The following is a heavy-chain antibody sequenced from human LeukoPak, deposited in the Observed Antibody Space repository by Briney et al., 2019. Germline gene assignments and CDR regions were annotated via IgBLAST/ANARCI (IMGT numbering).Heavy chain of an antibody. CDR1: GFTFSSYG. V-gene: IGHV3-30*18. CDR3: AKDLVVGATREFDY. J-gene: IGHJ4*02. CDR2: ISYDGSNK. Sequence: GRSLRLSCAASGFTFSSYGMHWVRQAPGKGLEWVAVISYDGSNKYYADSVKGRFTISRDNSKNTLYLQMNSLRAEDTAVYYCAKDLVVGATREFDYWGQGTLVTVSS. D-gene: IGHD1-26*01.